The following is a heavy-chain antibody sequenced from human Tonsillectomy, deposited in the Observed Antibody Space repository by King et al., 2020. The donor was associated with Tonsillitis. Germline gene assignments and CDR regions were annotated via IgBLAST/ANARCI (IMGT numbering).Heavy chain of an antibody. J-gene: IGHJ3*02. CDR3: ARVPLEWLWGAFDI. D-gene: IGHD3-3*01. CDR2: INHSGST. CDR1: GGSFSGYY. Sequence: VQLQQWGAGLLKPSETLSLTCAVYGGSFSGYYWSWIRQPPGKGLEWIGEINHSGSTNYNPSLKSRVTISEDTSKNQFSLKLSSATAADTAVYYCARVPLEWLWGAFDICGQGTMVAVSS. V-gene: IGHV4-34*01.